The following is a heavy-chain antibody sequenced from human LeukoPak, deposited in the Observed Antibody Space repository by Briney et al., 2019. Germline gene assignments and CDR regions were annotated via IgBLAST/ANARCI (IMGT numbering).Heavy chain of an antibody. V-gene: IGHV3-7*01. CDR1: GFTFTDYW. J-gene: IGHJ4*01. CDR2: IRQDGSEK. CDR3: ERDGAAAALYFDL. Sequence: GGSLRLSCAVSGFTFTDYWMNWVRQAPGKGLEWVASIRQDGSEKTYVDSGKGRFTISRDNTNNSLSLQVNSVRAEDTAVDYCERDGAAAALYFDLWGQGTLVTVSS. D-gene: IGHD6-13*01.